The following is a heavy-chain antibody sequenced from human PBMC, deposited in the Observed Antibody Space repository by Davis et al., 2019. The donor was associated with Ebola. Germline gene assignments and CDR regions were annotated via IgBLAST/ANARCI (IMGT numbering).Heavy chain of an antibody. CDR2: IYTSGST. CDR3: AISMVNRYCSGGRCHRQGYYGMDV. J-gene: IGHJ6*02. Sequence: PSETLSLTCTVSGGSISSYYWSWIRQPAGKGLEWIGRIYTSGSTNYNPSLKSRVTMSVDTSKNQFSLKLSSVTAADTAVYYCAISMVNRYCSGGRCHRQGYYGMDVWGQGTTVTVSS. CDR1: GGSISSYY. V-gene: IGHV4-4*07. D-gene: IGHD2-15*01.